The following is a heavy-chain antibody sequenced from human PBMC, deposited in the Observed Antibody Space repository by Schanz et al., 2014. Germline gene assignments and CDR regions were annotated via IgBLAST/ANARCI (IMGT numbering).Heavy chain of an antibody. J-gene: IGHJ6*01. Sequence: CVASGFTFSSYALSWVRQAPGKGLEWVAVTPYDGSNDGSNEYYTDSVKGRFTISRDNSKNTLYLQMNGLRVEDTAVYYCDKDFQWLDPFFYYAQDLGGQQTTVAVSS. D-gene: IGHD6-19*01. CDR2: TPYDGSNDGSNE. CDR3: DKDFQWLDPFFYYAQDL. V-gene: IGHV3-30*18. CDR1: GFTFSSYA.